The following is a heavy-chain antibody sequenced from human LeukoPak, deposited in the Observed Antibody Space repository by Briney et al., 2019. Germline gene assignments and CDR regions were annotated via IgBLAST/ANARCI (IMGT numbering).Heavy chain of an antibody. CDR2: TSGSGGST. CDR1: ALTFGSYA. CDR3: AKGQLSGYDPLYFDY. J-gene: IGHJ4*02. D-gene: IGHD5-12*01. Sequence: GECLTLSSPAYALTFGSYAMGWDRQAQERWMEWVSSTSGSGGSTYYAESVKGRFTISRDNSKNTLYLQMNSLRAEDAAVYYCAKGQLSGYDPLYFDYWGQGTLVTVSS. V-gene: IGHV3-23*01.